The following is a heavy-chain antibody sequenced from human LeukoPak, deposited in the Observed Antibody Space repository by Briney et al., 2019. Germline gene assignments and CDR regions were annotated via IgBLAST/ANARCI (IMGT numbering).Heavy chain of an antibody. CDR1: GYSISSGYY. Sequence: SETLSLTCTVSGYSISSGYYWGWIRQPPGKGLAWIGYIYYSGSTYYNPSLKSRVTISVDTSKNQFSLKLSSVTAADTAVYYCARGDYDFWSGHAFDIWGQGTMVTVSS. CDR2: IYYSGST. D-gene: IGHD3-3*01. CDR3: ARGDYDFWSGHAFDI. J-gene: IGHJ3*02. V-gene: IGHV4-38-2*02.